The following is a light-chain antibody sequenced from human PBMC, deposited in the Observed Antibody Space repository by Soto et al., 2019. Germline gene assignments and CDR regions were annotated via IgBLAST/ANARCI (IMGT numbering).Light chain of an antibody. CDR3: QQYGTFSGT. CDR1: QSVSGW. CDR2: VAS. Sequence: DIQMTPSPSTLSASVRATVTVTCRASQSVSGWLAWYQQKPWEAPKLLIYVASALPRGVRSRFSGSGSGTKFTLSIASLQPDDFATYYCQQYGTFSGTFGRGTKVDIK. J-gene: IGKJ1*01. V-gene: IGKV1-5*01.